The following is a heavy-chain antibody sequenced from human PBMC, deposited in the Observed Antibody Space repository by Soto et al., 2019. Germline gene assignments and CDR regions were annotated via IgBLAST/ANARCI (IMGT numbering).Heavy chain of an antibody. J-gene: IGHJ4*02. CDR2: IDRSGTT. D-gene: IGHD3-16*01. V-gene: IGHV4-4*02. Sequence: QVYLQESGPGLEEPSGTLSLSCAVSGGSISSDRWWNWVRQPPGKGLEWVGEIDRSGTTNYNPSLKSRVAMSVDKSRDQFSLQLTSVTAADTALYYCARGGDFTLDYWGQGILVTVSS. CDR1: GGSISSDRW. CDR3: ARGGDFTLDY.